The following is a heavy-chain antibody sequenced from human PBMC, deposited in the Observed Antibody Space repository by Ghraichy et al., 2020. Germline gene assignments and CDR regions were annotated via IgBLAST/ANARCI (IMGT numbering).Heavy chain of an antibody. J-gene: IGHJ6*02. CDR3: ARTVDPANYYYYYGMDV. Sequence: GGSLRLSCAASGFTFSNYGMHWVRQAPGKGLEWVAVIWYDGSNKYYADSVKGRFTISRDNSKNTLYLQMNSLRAEDTAVYYCARTVDPANYYYYYGMDVWGQGTTVTVSS. CDR2: IWYDGSNK. V-gene: IGHV3-33*01. D-gene: IGHD6-19*01. CDR1: GFTFSNYG.